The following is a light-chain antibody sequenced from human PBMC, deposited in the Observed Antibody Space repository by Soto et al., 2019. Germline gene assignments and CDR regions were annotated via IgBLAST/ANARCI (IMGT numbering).Light chain of an antibody. J-gene: IGKJ4*01. CDR1: QSISYD. V-gene: IGKV1-39*01. CDR2: GAN. Sequence: DIQMTQCPSTLSASVGDRVTITCRASQSISYDLNWYQQKPGKAPRLLIYGANSLESGVQLRFSGSGSRTDFTLTINNLQPEDFATYYCQQSYTTPLTLGGGTKVDIK. CDR3: QQSYTTPLT.